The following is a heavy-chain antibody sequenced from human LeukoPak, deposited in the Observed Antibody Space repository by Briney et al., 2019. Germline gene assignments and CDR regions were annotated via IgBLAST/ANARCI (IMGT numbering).Heavy chain of an antibody. CDR3: ARDERSMVRGVITFDY. D-gene: IGHD3-10*01. CDR1: GFTFSSYA. Sequence: PGGSLRLSCAASGFTFSSYAMHWVRQAPGKGLEWVAVISYDGSNKYYADSVKGRFTISRDNSKNTLYLQMNSLRAEDTAVYYCARDERSMVRGVITFDYWGQGTLVTVSS. J-gene: IGHJ4*02. CDR2: ISYDGSNK. V-gene: IGHV3-30-3*01.